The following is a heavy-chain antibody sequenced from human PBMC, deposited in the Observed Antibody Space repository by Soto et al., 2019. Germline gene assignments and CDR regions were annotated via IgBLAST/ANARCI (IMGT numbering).Heavy chain of an antibody. V-gene: IGHV5-10-1*04. CDR3: SRRASSPEDLDY. J-gene: IGHJ4*02. CDR1: GYSFTSYW. CDR2: IDPSDSYT. Sequence: PGEALKISCKGSGYSFTSYWISWVRQMPGKGLEWMGRIDPSDSYTNYSPSFQGQVTISADKSISTAYLQWSSLKASDTAVSYCSRRASSPEDLDYRAQGTPVSVSS.